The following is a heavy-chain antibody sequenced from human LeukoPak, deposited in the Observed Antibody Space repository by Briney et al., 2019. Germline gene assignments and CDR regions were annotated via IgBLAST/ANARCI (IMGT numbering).Heavy chain of an antibody. CDR1: GFTFSHYT. Sequence: GGSLRLSCAASGFTFSHYTMYWVRQAPGKGLEWVVVISYDGSHKYYADSVKGRFTISRDNSKNTLYLQMNSLRAEDTAMYYCASSLAYSSRSMDVWGKGTTVTVSS. D-gene: IGHD2-15*01. J-gene: IGHJ6*03. CDR2: ISYDGSHK. CDR3: ASSLAYSSRSMDV. V-gene: IGHV3-30*04.